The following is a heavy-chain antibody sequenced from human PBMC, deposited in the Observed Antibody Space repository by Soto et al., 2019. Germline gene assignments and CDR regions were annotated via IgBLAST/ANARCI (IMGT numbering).Heavy chain of an antibody. D-gene: IGHD6-6*01. V-gene: IGHV3-64*01. CDR1: GFTFSSDA. CDR3: ARRARADYYYMDV. CDR2: ISSNGIGT. J-gene: IGHJ6*03. Sequence: EVQLVDSGGGLAQPGGSLRLSCAASGFTFSSDAMDWVLQAPGKGLEYVSGISSNGIGTYYASSVKGRFTISRDNSRDTVYLQMDSLRPEDMAVYYCARRARADYYYMDVWGKGTTVTVS.